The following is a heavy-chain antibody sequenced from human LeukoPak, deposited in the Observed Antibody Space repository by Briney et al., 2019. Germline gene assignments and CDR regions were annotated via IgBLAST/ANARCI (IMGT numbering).Heavy chain of an antibody. CDR3: GRLMGGYDSYFYGMDV. Sequence: TGGSLRLSRAASGFTFSTFGMHWVRQAPGKGLEWVAVISYDGSNKYYADSVKGRFTISRDNSQNTLYLQMNSLRLEDTAVYYCGRLMGGYDSYFYGMDVWGQGATVTVSS. CDR2: ISYDGSNK. J-gene: IGHJ6*02. CDR1: GFTFSTFG. V-gene: IGHV3-30*03. D-gene: IGHD5-12*01.